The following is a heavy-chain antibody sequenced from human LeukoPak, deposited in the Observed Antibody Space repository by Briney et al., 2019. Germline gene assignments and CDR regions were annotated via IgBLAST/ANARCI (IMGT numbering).Heavy chain of an antibody. CDR3: AAEPAPAAFDY. CDR1: GFSFNTYV. J-gene: IGHJ4*02. CDR2: IWSDGSVM. D-gene: IGHD6-13*01. V-gene: IGHV3-33*01. Sequence: PGGSLRLSCAASGFSFNTYVMHWVRQAPGKGLEWVALIWSDGSVMLYADSVKGRFTISRDNSKSTLFLQMDSLRAEDTGVYYSAAEPAPAAFDYWGQGTLVTVSS.